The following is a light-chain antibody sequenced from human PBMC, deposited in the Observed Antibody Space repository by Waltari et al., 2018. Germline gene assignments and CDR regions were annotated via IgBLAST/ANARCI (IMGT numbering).Light chain of an antibody. CDR2: KAS. Sequence: DIQMTQSPSTLSASVGDRVTITCRASQSVSVWLAWYQQRPGKAPKLLIYKASNLESGVPSRGSGSGAGTEVTLTISSLQPDDFATYCCQQYNSYSTFGQGTKVEIK. J-gene: IGKJ1*01. V-gene: IGKV1-5*03. CDR3: QQYNSYST. CDR1: QSVSVW.